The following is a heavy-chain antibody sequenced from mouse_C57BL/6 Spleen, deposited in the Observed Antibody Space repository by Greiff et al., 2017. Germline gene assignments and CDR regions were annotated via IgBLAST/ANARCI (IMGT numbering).Heavy chain of an antibody. V-gene: IGHV1-19*01. CDR3: ARRGGLLLRSPFDD. CDR1: GYTFTDYY. D-gene: IGHD1-1*01. J-gene: IGHJ2*01. CDR2: INPYNGGT. Sequence: EVQLQQSGPVLVKPGASVKMSCKASGYTFTDYYMNWAKQSHGKSLEWIGVINPYNGGTSYNQKFKGKATLTVDKSSSTAYMELNSLTSEDSAVYYCARRGGLLLRSPFDDWGQGTTLTVSS.